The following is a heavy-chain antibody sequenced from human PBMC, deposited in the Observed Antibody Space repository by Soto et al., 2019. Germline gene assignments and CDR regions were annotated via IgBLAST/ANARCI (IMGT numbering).Heavy chain of an antibody. CDR2: ISGSGGST. CDR3: ANRNDYGSGSYFPFDH. J-gene: IGHJ4*02. V-gene: IGHV3-23*01. Sequence: PWWSLRLSCSASVFTFSSYGMSWFRQAPGKGLEWVSSISGSGGSTYYTDSVKGRFTISRDNSKNTLYLQMSSLRAEDTAVYYCANRNDYGSGSYFPFDHWGQGTLVTVSS. D-gene: IGHD3-10*01. CDR1: VFTFSSYG.